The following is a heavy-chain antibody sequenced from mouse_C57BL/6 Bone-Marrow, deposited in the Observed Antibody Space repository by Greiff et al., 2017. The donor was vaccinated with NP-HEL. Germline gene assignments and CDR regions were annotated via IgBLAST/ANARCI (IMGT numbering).Heavy chain of an antibody. J-gene: IGHJ1*03. V-gene: IGHV5-12*01. CDR1: GFTFSDYY. CDR3: AKGLRREGGYFDV. D-gene: IGHD2-4*01. CDR2: ISNGGGST. Sequence: EVKLMESGGGLVQPGGSLKLSCAASGFTFSDYYMYWVRQTPEKRLEWVAYISNGGGSTYYPDTVKGRFTISRDNAKNTLYLQMSRLKSEDTAMYYCAKGLRREGGYFDVWGTGTTVTVSS.